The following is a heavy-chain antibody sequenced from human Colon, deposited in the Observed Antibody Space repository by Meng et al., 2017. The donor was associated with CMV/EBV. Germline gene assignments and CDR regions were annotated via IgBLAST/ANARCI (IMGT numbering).Heavy chain of an antibody. V-gene: IGHV3-11*01. Sequence: GGSLRLSCAAFDFRFSVYEMNWVRQAAGKGLEWIAHISGNGDSKYYAESVRGRFTISRDNSKNTLYLQMTNLRGEDTALYSCARPTSPSYSDFVLVWGQGTLVTVSS. CDR1: DFRFSVYE. D-gene: IGHD5-18*01. CDR2: ISGNGDSK. J-gene: IGHJ4*02. CDR3: ARPTSPSYSDFVLV.